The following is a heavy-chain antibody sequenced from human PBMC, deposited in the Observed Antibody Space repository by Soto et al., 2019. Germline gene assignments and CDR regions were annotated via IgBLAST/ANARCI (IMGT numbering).Heavy chain of an antibody. CDR1: GFTFSSYW. V-gene: IGHV3-7*01. D-gene: IGHD3-10*01. J-gene: IGHJ5*02. Sequence: GGSLRLSCAASGFTFSSYWMSWVRQAPGKGLEWVANIKQDGSEKYYVDSVKGRFTISRDNAKNSLYLQMNSLRAEDTAVYYCVRYGSGSYNWFDPWGQGTLVTVSS. CDR2: IKQDGSEK. CDR3: VRYGSGSYNWFDP.